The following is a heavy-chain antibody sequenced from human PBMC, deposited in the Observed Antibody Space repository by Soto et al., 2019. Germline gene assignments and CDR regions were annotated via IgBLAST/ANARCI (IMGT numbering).Heavy chain of an antibody. Sequence: EVQLVESGGGLVQPGGSLRLSCAASGFTVSSNYMSWVRQAPGKGLEWVSVIYSGGSTYYADSVKGRFTISRDNSKNTLYLQMNSLRAEDTAVYYCARETPGVWACFEAWGQGTLVTVSS. CDR3: ARETPGVWACFEA. CDR2: IYSGGST. V-gene: IGHV3-66*01. CDR1: GFTVSSNY. D-gene: IGHD2-8*01. J-gene: IGHJ5*02.